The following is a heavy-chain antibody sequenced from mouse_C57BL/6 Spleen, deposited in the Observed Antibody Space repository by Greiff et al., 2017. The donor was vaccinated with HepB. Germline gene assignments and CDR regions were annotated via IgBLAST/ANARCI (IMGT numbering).Heavy chain of an antibody. CDR1: GFTFSSYA. J-gene: IGHJ2*01. V-gene: IGHV5-4*03. D-gene: IGHD5-1*01. CDR3: ARAHKYYYFDY. CDR2: ISDGGSYT. Sequence: EVKLVESGGGLVKPGGSLKLSCAASGFTFSSYAMSWVRQTPEKRLEWVATISDGGSYTYYPDNVKGRFTISRDNAKNNLYLQMSHLKSEDTAMYYCARAHKYYYFDYWGQGTTLTVSS.